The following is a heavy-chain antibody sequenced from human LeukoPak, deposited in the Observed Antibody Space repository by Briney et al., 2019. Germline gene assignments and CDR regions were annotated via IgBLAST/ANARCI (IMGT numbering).Heavy chain of an antibody. CDR2: ISSSSSYI. D-gene: IGHD2-2*01. J-gene: IGHJ4*02. CDR3: ARDRGPAAPRKPCDY. CDR1: GITFSDYW. Sequence: GGSLRLSCGASGITFSDYWMHWVRQAPGKGLVWVSSISSSSSYIYYADSVKGRFTISRDNAKNSLYLQMNSLRAEDTAVYYCARDRGPAAPRKPCDYWGQGTLVNVSS. V-gene: IGHV3-21*01.